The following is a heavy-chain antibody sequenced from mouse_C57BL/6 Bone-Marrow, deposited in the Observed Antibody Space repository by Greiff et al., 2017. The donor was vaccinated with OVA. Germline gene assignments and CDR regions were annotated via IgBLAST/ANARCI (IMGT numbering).Heavy chain of an antibody. CDR1: GFTFSDYG. CDR3: ARQRTGYYYAMDY. J-gene: IGHJ4*01. V-gene: IGHV5-15*01. CDR2: ISNLAYSI. D-gene: IGHD4-1*01. Sequence: EVHLVESGGGLVQPGGSLKLSCAASGFTFSDYGMAWVRQAPRKGPEWVAFISNLAYSIYYADTVTGRFTISRENAKNTLYLEMSSLRSEDTAMYYCARQRTGYYYAMDYWGQGTSVTVSS.